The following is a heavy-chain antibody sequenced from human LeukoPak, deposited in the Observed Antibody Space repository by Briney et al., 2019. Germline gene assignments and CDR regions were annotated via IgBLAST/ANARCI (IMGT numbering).Heavy chain of an antibody. D-gene: IGHD4-17*01. CDR2: INPNSGGT. CDR3: ARAAYDYGDSLDY. Sequence: ASVKVSCKASGYTFTGYYMHWVRQAPGQGLEWMGWINPNSGGTNYAQKFQGRVTMTRDTSISTAYMELSRLRSDDTAVQYCARAAYDYGDSLDYWGQGTLVTVSS. V-gene: IGHV1-2*02. J-gene: IGHJ4*02. CDR1: GYTFTGYY.